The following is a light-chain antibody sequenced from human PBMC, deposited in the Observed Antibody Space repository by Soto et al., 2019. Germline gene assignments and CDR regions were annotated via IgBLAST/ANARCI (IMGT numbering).Light chain of an antibody. J-gene: IGLJ1*01. CDR2: GNS. CDR1: SSNIGAGYD. CDR3: QSYDSSLSGHV. Sequence: QSVLTQPPSVSGAPGQRVTISCTGSSSNIGAGYDVHWYQQLPGTAPKLLIYGNSNRPSGVPDRFSASKSGTSASLAITGLQAEDEADYYCQSYDSSLSGHVFGTGTKLTVL. V-gene: IGLV1-40*01.